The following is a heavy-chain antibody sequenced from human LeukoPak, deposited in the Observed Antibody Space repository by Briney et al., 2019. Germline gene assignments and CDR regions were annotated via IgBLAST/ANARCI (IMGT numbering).Heavy chain of an antibody. CDR2: ISWNSGSI. D-gene: IGHD6-19*01. J-gene: IGHJ4*02. Sequence: GGSLRLSCAASGFTFDDYAMHWVRQAPGKGLEWVSGISWNSGSIGYADSVKGRFTISRDNAKNSLYLQMNSLRAEDMALYYCAKADTIAVAGNPDYWGQGTLVTASS. CDR1: GFTFDDYA. V-gene: IGHV3-9*03. CDR3: AKADTIAVAGNPDY.